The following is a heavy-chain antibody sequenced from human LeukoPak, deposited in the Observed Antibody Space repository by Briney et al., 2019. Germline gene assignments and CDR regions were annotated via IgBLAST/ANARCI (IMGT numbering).Heavy chain of an antibody. D-gene: IGHD6-19*01. V-gene: IGHV3-9*01. CDR1: GFTFDDYA. CDR2: ISWNSGSI. CDR3: AKDRTRGSSNFDY. Sequence: GGSLRLSCAASGFTFDDYAMHWVRQAPGKGLEWVSGISWNSGSIGYADSVKGRFTISRDNVKNYLYLQMNSLRAEDTALYYCAKDRTRGSSNFDYWGQGTLVTVSS. J-gene: IGHJ4*02.